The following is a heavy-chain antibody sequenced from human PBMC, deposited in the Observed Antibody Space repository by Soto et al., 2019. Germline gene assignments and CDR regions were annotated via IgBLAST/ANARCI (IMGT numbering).Heavy chain of an antibody. J-gene: IGHJ4*02. CDR1: GFTFSTYN. V-gene: IGHV3-21*01. Sequence: EVQLVESGGGLVKPGGSLRLSCAASGFTFSTYNMNWVRQAPGKGLEWVSSISSGSGHIYYADSVKGRFTISRDNAKNSLYLQMNSQRAEDTAVYYCARGQSRADYWGQGTLVPVSS. CDR3: ARGQSRADY. CDR2: ISSGSGHI.